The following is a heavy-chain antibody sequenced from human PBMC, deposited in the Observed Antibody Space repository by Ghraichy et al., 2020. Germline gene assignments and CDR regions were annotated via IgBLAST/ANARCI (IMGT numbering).Heavy chain of an antibody. CDR2: IKQDGSEK. CDR1: GFTFSNYW. V-gene: IGHV3-7*01. Sequence: GESLNISCAASGFTFSNYWMSWVRQAPGKGLEWVANIKQDGSEKYYVDSVKGRFTISRDNAKNSLYLQMNSLRAEDTAVYYCAFDSSGYYYVDYWGQGTLVTVSS. CDR3: AFDSSGYYYVDY. J-gene: IGHJ4*02. D-gene: IGHD3-22*01.